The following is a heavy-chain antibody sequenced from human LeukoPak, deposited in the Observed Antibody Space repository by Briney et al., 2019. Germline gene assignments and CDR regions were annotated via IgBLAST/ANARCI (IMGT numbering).Heavy chain of an antibody. CDR2: IIPFFGTA. Sequence: SVEVSCKASGGTFSSYAISWVRQAPGQGLEWMGRIIPFFGTANYAQKFQGRVTITADKSTSTAYMELSSLRSEDTAVYYCARGRPYYYDGSGYQYCFDYWGQGTLVTVSS. J-gene: IGHJ4*02. D-gene: IGHD3-22*01. CDR3: ARGRPYYYDGSGYQYCFDY. V-gene: IGHV1-69*06. CDR1: GGTFSSYA.